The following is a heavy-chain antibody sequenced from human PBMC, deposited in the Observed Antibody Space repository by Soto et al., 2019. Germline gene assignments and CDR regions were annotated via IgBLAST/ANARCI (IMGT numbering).Heavy chain of an antibody. CDR2: IIPIFGTA. Sequence: GASVKVSCKASGGTFSSYSISWVRHAPGQGLEWMGGIIPIFGTANYAQKFQGRVTITADESTSTAYMELSSLRSEDTAVYYCARKKGATIRFWQQVGLFDPWGQGTLVTVSS. CDR1: GGTFSSYS. CDR3: ARKKGATIRFWQQVGLFDP. V-gene: IGHV1-69*13. J-gene: IGHJ5*02. D-gene: IGHD1-26*01.